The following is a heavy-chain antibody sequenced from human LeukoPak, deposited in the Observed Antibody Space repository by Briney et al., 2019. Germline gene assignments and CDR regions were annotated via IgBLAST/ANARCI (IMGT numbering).Heavy chain of an antibody. CDR2: ISSSSSYI. Sequence: GGSLRLSCVASGFTFSSYSMNWVRQAPGKGLEWVSSISSSSSYIYYADSVKGRFTISRDNAKNSLYLQMNSLRAEDTAVYYCASLSMGADFDYWGQGTLVTVSS. CDR3: ASLSMGADFDY. CDR1: GFTFSSYS. V-gene: IGHV3-21*01. D-gene: IGHD1-26*01. J-gene: IGHJ4*02.